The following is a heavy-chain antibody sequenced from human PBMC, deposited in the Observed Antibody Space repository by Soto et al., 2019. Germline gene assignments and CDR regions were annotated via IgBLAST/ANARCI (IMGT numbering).Heavy chain of an antibody. CDR2: IRSKANGGTT. V-gene: IGHV3-49*03. J-gene: IGHJ6*04. CDR3: TRFYDFWSGDYYYYGMDV. D-gene: IGHD3-3*01. Sequence: GGSPRLSCTASGFTFCDYAMSWFRQAPGKGQERVGFIRSKANGGTTEYAASVKGRFTISRDDSKSNAYLQMNNLKTEDTAVYYCTRFYDFWSGDYYYYGMDVWGKGTTVSVPQ. CDR1: GFTFCDYA.